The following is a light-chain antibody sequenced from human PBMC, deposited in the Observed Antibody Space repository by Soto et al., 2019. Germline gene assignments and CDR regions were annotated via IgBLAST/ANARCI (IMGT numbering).Light chain of an antibody. CDR1: QSVSSN. CDR2: ATS. CDR3: QQYNQWPLFT. J-gene: IGKJ3*01. V-gene: IGKV3-15*01. Sequence: EIVMTQSPVTLSVSPGERATLSCRASQSVSSNVAWYQQRPGQAPRLLIYATSTRAPGIPARFSGSGSGTEFTLTISSLQSEDFAVYYCQQYNQWPLFTFGPGTKVDI.